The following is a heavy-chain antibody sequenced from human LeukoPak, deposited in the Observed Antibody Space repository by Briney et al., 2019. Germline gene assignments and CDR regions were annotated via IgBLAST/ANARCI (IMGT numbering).Heavy chain of an antibody. CDR1: GFTFSSYS. D-gene: IGHD2-2*01. J-gene: IGHJ3*02. Sequence: KPGGSLRLSCAASGFTFSSYSMNWVRQAPGKGLEWVSSISSSSSYIYYADSVKGRFTISRDNAKNSLYLQMNSLRAEDTAVYYCARDEPPPYCSSTSRYFVTFDAFDIWGQGTMVTVSS. V-gene: IGHV3-21*01. CDR3: ARDEPPPYCSSTSRYFVTFDAFDI. CDR2: ISSSSSYI.